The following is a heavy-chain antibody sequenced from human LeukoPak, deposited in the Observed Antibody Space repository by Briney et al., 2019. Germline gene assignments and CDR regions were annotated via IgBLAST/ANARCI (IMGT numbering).Heavy chain of an antibody. Sequence: GGSLRLSCAASGFSFSSYWMHWVRQAPGKGLVWVSRLNSDGSSTSYADSVKGRFTISRDNAKNTLYLQMNSLRAEDTAVYYCAKADISSGCLDSWGQGTLVTVSS. CDR2: LNSDGSST. CDR1: GFSFSSYW. D-gene: IGHD6-19*01. V-gene: IGHV3-74*01. J-gene: IGHJ4*02. CDR3: AKADISSGCLDS.